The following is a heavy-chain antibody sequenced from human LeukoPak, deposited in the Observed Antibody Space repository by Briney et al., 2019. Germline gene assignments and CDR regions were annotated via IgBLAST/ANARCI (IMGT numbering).Heavy chain of an antibody. CDR2: IIPIFGIA. J-gene: IGHJ6*02. V-gene: IGHV1-69*04. CDR1: GGTFSSYA. D-gene: IGHD6-13*01. Sequence: GASVKVSCKASGGTFSSYAVSWVRQAPGQGLEWMGRIIPIFGIANYAQKLQGRVTITADKSTSTAYMELSSLRSEDTAVYYCARGGVAAAGTMNYYYYGMDVWGQGTTVTVSS. CDR3: ARGGVAAAGTMNYYYYGMDV.